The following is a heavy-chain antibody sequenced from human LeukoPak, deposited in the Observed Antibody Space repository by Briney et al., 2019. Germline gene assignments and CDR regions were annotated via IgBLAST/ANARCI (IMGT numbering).Heavy chain of an antibody. J-gene: IGHJ5*02. CDR3: ARDIDYYNWFDP. V-gene: IGHV1-2*06. CDR2: INPNSGGT. Sequence: ASVKVSCKASGCTFTGYYMHWVRQAPGQGLEWMGRINPNSGGTNYAQKFQGRVTMTRDTSISTAYMELSRLRSDDTAVYYCARDIDYYNWFDPWGQGTLVTVSS. CDR1: GCTFTGYY. D-gene: IGHD4-11*01.